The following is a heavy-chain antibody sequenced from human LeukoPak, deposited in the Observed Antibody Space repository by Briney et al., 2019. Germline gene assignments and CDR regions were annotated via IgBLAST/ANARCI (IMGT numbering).Heavy chain of an antibody. V-gene: IGHV3-66*01. Sequence: GGSLRLSCAASGFTFSSYSMNWVRQAPGKGLEWVSVIYSGGSTYYADSVKGRFTISRDNSKNTLYLQMNSLRAEDTAVYYCARGYCSGGSCYRGGYYFDYWGQGTLVTVSS. CDR1: GFTFSSYS. D-gene: IGHD2-15*01. CDR3: ARGYCSGGSCYRGGYYFDY. J-gene: IGHJ4*02. CDR2: IYSGGST.